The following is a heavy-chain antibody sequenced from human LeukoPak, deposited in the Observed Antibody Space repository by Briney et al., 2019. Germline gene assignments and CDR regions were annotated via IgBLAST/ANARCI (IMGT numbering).Heavy chain of an antibody. CDR3: ARLYDSSGYYSDAFDI. CDR1: GFTVSSNY. CDR2: IYSGGST. V-gene: IGHV3-53*01. Sequence: GGSLRLSCAASGFTVSSNYMSWVRQAPGKGLEWVSVIYSGGSTYYADSVKGRFTISRDNSKNTLYLQMNSLRAEDTAVYYCARLYDSSGYYSDAFDIWGQGTMVTVSS. J-gene: IGHJ3*02. D-gene: IGHD3-22*01.